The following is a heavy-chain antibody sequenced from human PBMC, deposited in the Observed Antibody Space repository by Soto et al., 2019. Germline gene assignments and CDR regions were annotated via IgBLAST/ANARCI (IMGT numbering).Heavy chain of an antibody. CDR1: GGSFSGYY. D-gene: IGHD5-18*01. CDR3: ARGAKQIWSTWALDS. V-gene: IGHV4-34*01. CDR2: INHGGST. J-gene: IGHJ4*02. Sequence: SETLSLTCAVYGGSFSGYYWTWIRQSPGKGLEWIGEINHGGSTNYNPSLKSRITMSVDTSKNQFSLNLRSVTVADMAVYYCARGAKQIWSTWALDSWGQGTLVTVSS.